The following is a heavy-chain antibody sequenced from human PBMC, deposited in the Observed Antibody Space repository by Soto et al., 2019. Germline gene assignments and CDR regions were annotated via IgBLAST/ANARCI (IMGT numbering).Heavy chain of an antibody. CDR1: GGSISSGGYY. V-gene: IGHV4-31*03. J-gene: IGHJ4*02. Sequence: SETLSLTCTVSGGSISSGGYYWSWIRQHPGKGLEWIGYIYYSGSTYYNPSLKSRVTISVDTSKNQFSLKLSSVTAADTAVYYCASVGRDGYNYIFDYWGQGTLVTVSS. D-gene: IGHD5-12*01. CDR2: IYYSGST. CDR3: ASVGRDGYNYIFDY.